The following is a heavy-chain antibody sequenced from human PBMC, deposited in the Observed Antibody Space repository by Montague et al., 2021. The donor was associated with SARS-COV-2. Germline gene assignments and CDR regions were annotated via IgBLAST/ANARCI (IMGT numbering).Heavy chain of an antibody. D-gene: IGHD3-10*01. CDR1: GGSIGSYY. CDR2: IHYSGSN. Sequence: SETLSLTCSVSGGSIGSYYWSRLRQPPGKGLEWIGHIHYSGSNTCSPSFKSRVTISIDTPKNQFSLKLSSVTAADTAVYYCARSLDPSGTYYLPYWGQGTLVTVSS. CDR3: ARSLDPSGTYYLPY. J-gene: IGHJ4*02. V-gene: IGHV4-59*01.